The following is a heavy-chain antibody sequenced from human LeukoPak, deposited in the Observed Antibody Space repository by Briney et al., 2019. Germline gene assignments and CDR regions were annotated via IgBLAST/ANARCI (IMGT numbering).Heavy chain of an antibody. Sequence: QPGGSLRLSCATSGFSFSSNWMSWVRQAPGKGLEWVASMNQDGGSLHYIDSVKGRFTISRDNAKNSLFLQMNSLRVADTGVYYCAGLLGSATRWNYWGRGILATVPS. CDR1: GFSFSSNW. V-gene: IGHV3-7*01. J-gene: IGHJ4*02. CDR2: MNQDGGSL. D-gene: IGHD3-10*01. CDR3: AGLLGSATRWNY.